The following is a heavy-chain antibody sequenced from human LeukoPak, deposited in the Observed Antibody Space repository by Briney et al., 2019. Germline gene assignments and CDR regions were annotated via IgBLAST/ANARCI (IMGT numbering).Heavy chain of an antibody. CDR1: GFTLSYYA. D-gene: IGHD4-17*01. CDR3: AKHPYGFDS. V-gene: IGHV3-23*01. J-gene: IGHJ4*02. Sequence: GGSLRLSCAASGFTLSYYAMSWVRQAPGKGLEWVSVTSASGDSTYYADSVKGRFTISRGNSKSTLYLQMNSLRAEDTAVYYCAKHPYGFDSWGQGTLVTVSS. CDR2: TSASGDST.